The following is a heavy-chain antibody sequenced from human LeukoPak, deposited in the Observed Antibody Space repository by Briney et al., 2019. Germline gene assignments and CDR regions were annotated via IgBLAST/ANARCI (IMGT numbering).Heavy chain of an antibody. J-gene: IGHJ4*02. CDR1: GFTFSSYE. CDR3: ARSTAVAGEYYFDY. V-gene: IGHV3-48*03. Sequence: GGSLRLSCAASGFTFSSYEMNWVRQAPGKGLEWVSYISSSGGTIYYADSVKGRFTISRDNAKNSLYLQMNSLRAEDTAVYYCARSTAVAGEYYFDYWGQGTLVTVSS. CDR2: ISSSGGTI. D-gene: IGHD6-19*01.